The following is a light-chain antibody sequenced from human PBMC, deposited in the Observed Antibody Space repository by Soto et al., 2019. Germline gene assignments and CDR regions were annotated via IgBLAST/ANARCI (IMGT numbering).Light chain of an antibody. Sequence: EVVLTQSPVTLSLSPGARATLSCRASQSFRGLLAWYQQKPGQAPRLLIYDAYNRATGIPPRFSGSGPGTDFTLTISSLEPEDFAVYYCQQRSNWPPDFGQGTRLEIK. CDR1: QSFRGL. J-gene: IGKJ5*01. V-gene: IGKV3-11*01. CDR2: DAY. CDR3: QQRSNWPPD.